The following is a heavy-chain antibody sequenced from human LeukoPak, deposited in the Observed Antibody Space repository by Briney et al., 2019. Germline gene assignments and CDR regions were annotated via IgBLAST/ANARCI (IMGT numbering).Heavy chain of an antibody. CDR2: MNPNSGNT. CDR1: GYTFTSYG. J-gene: IGHJ4*02. V-gene: IGHV1-8*02. D-gene: IGHD3-10*01. CDR3: ARGRAMVRGPKIDY. Sequence: APVKVSCKASGYTFTSYGISWVRQAPGQGLEWMGWMNPNSGNTGYAQKFQGRVTMTRNTSISTAYMELSSLRSEDTAVYYCARGRAMVRGPKIDYWGQGTLVTVSS.